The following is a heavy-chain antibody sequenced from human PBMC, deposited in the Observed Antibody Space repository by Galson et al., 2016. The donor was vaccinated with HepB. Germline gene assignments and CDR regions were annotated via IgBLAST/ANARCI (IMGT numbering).Heavy chain of an antibody. Sequence: SLRLSCAASGLTISSNYMSWVRQAPGKGLEWASVIYSGGSTYYADSVKGRFTISRDKSKNALYLQMNSLRAEDTAVYYCARDRLSYGMDVWGQGTTVTVSS. J-gene: IGHJ6*02. V-gene: IGHV3-53*01. CDR3: ARDRLSYGMDV. CDR2: IYSGGST. D-gene: IGHD2/OR15-2a*01. CDR1: GLTISSNY.